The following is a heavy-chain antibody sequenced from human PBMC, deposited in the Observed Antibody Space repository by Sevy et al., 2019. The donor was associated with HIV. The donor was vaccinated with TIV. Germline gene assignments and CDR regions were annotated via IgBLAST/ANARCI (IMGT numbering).Heavy chain of an antibody. CDR1: GFSVSDND. D-gene: IGHD2-21*02. CDR2: MSHGGAI. CDR3: ARFSGLLRDF. V-gene: IGHV3-66*01. Sequence: GGSLRLSCAASGFSVSDNDMNWFRQAPGKGLQWVSLMSHGGAILYADSVRGRFITSRDKSKNTLYLQMNSLRGEDTAVYYCARFSGLLRDFWGQGTLVTVSS. J-gene: IGHJ4*02.